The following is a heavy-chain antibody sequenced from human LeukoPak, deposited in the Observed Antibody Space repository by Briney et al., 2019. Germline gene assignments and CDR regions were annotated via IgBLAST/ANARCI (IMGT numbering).Heavy chain of an antibody. J-gene: IGHJ6*03. CDR3: AKDRCSNGVGCYYYYMDV. D-gene: IGHD2-8*01. CDR1: RFTFSSYG. CDR2: IQYDGSNE. V-gene: IGHV3-30*02. Sequence: GGSLRLSCAASRFTFSSYGMHWVRQAPGKGLEWVAYIQYDGSNEQYADSVKGRFSISRDSSKNVLYLQMNSLRAEDTAVYYCAKDRCSNGVGCYYYYMDVWGKGTTVTISS.